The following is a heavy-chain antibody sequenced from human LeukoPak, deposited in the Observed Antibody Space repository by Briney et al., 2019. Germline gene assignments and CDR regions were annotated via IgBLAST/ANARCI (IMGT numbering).Heavy chain of an antibody. V-gene: IGHV3-74*01. J-gene: IGHJ4*02. CDR3: AKERGSSYSSSWPFDY. Sequence: GGSLRLSCAASGFTFTKYWMHWVRQAPGKGLVWVSRINSDGSSTYYADSVKGRFTISRDNSKNTLYLQMNSLRAEDTAVYYCAKERGSSYSSSWPFDYWGQGTLVTVSS. D-gene: IGHD6-13*01. CDR2: INSDGSST. CDR1: GFTFTKYW.